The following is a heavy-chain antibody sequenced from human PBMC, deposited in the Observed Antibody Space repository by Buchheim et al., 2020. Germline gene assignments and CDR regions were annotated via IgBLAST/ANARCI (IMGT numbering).Heavy chain of an antibody. Sequence: EVQLVESGGGLVKPGGSLRLSCAASGFTFNTYTMNWVRQAPGMGLEWVSSISSTSSYIYYADSVKCRFTISRDNAKNSLFLQMNSLRVEDTALYYCARDDFSGAMPAAIDYWGQGTL. CDR3: ARDDFSGAMPAAIDY. J-gene: IGHJ4*02. CDR2: ISSTSSYI. V-gene: IGHV3-21*01. CDR1: GFTFNTYT. D-gene: IGHD2-2*01.